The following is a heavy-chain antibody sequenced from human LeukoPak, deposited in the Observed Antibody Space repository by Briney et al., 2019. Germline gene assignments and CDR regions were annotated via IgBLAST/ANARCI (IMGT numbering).Heavy chain of an antibody. CDR3: ARAWNIRGWYYFDY. D-gene: IGHD6-19*01. Sequence: ASVKVSCKASGYTFTDYYMHWVRQAPGQGLEWMGWINPNSGGTNYAQRFQGRVTMTRDKAISTAYMELSRLRSDDTAVYYCARAWNIRGWYYFDYWGQGTLVTVSS. J-gene: IGHJ4*02. V-gene: IGHV1-2*02. CDR1: GYTFTDYY. CDR2: INPNSGGT.